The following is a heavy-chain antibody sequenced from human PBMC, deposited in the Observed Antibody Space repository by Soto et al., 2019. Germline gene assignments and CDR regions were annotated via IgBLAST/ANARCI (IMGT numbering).Heavy chain of an antibody. CDR1: GGSISSYY. J-gene: IGHJ4*02. CDR3: ARGGFCSGGSCPIDPGEFDY. V-gene: IGHV4-59*01. CDR2: IYYSGST. D-gene: IGHD2-15*01. Sequence: SETLSLTCTVSGGSISSYYWSWIRQPPGKGLEWIGYIYYSGSTNYNPSLKSRVTISVDTSKNQFSLKLSSVTAADTAVYYCARGGFCSGGSCPIDPGEFDYWGQGTLVTVSS.